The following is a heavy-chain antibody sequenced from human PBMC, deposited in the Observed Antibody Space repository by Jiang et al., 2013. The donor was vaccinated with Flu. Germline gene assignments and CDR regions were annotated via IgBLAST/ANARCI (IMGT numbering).Heavy chain of an antibody. J-gene: IGHJ6*04. Sequence: IDPSDSYTNYSPSFQGHVTISADKSISTAYLQWSSLKASDTAMYYCARQGYYYYGMDVWGKGTTVTVSS. CDR3: ARQGYYYYGMDV. CDR2: IDPSDSYT. V-gene: IGHV5-10-1*01.